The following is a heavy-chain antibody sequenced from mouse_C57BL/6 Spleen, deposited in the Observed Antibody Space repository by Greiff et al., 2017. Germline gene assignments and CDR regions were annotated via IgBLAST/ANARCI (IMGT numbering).Heavy chain of an antibody. J-gene: IGHJ3*01. CDR1: GFNIKDYY. CDR3: ARHYDYDVWFAY. CDR2: IDPEDGET. V-gene: IGHV14-2*01. Sequence: EVKLVESGAELVKPGASVKLSCTASGFNIKDYYMHWVKQRTEQGLEWIGRIDPEDGETKYAPKFQGKATITADTSSNTAYLQLSSLTSEDTAVYYCARHYDYDVWFAYWGQGTLVTVSA. D-gene: IGHD2-4*01.